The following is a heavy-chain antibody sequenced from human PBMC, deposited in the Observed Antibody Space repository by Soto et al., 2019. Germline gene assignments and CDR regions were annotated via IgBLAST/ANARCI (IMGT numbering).Heavy chain of an antibody. Sequence: PGGSLRLSCAASGFTFSSYAMSWVRQPPGKGLEWVSAISGSGDSTYSADSVKGRFTISRDNSKNTLYLQMNSLRAEDTAVYYCAMERRELPLSYYYNGMDVWGQGTTVTVSS. V-gene: IGHV3-23*01. J-gene: IGHJ6*02. CDR3: AMERRELPLSYYYNGMDV. D-gene: IGHD1-26*01. CDR1: GFTFSSYA. CDR2: ISGSGDST.